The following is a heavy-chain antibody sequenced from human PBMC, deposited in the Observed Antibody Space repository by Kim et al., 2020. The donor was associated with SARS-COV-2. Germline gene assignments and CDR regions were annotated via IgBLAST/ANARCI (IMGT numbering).Heavy chain of an antibody. CDR2: INTDSTSI. Sequence: GGSLRLSCAASGFTFRTYSMNWVRQAPGKGLEWVSAINTDSTSIYDADSVKGRFTISRDNAKNSLFLQMNSLRAEDTAVYYCAREQWRHFDYWGQGTLVT. V-gene: IGHV3-21*01. D-gene: IGHD6-19*01. J-gene: IGHJ4*02. CDR3: AREQWRHFDY. CDR1: GFTFRTYS.